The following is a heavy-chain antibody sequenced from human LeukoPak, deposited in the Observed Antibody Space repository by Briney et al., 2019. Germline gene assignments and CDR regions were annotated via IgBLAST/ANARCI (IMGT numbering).Heavy chain of an antibody. Sequence: GASVKVSCKASGYTFTSYGISWVRQAPGQGLEWMGRIIPILGIANYAQKFQGRVTITADKSTSTAYMELSSLRSEDTAVYYCARVYSSSPMGGDYYGMDVWGQGTTVTVSS. V-gene: IGHV1-69*04. CDR2: IIPILGIA. CDR1: GYTFTSYG. D-gene: IGHD6-13*01. J-gene: IGHJ6*02. CDR3: ARVYSSSPMGGDYYGMDV.